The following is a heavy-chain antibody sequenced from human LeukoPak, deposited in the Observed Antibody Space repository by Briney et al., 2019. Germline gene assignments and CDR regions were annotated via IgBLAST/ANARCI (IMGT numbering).Heavy chain of an antibody. V-gene: IGHV4-61*08. Sequence: SETLSLTCTVSGGSISSGDYYWSWIRQPPGKGLEWIGYIYYSGSTNYNPSLKSRVTISVDTSKNQFSLKLSSVTAADTAVYYCARANPGYCSSTSCYDSYYMDVWGKGTTVTVSS. CDR3: ARANPGYCSSTSCYDSYYMDV. CDR2: IYYSGST. D-gene: IGHD2-2*01. CDR1: GGSISSGDYY. J-gene: IGHJ6*03.